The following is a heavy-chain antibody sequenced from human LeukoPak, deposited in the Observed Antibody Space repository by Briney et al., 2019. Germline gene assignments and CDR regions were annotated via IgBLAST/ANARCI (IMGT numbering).Heavy chain of an antibody. Sequence: ASVKVSCKASGYTSTSYGISWVRQAPGQGLEWMGWISAYNGNTNYAQKLQGRVTMTTDTSTSTAYMELRSLRSDDTAVYYCARDLGVVTAYDAFDIWGQGTMVTVSS. CDR1: GYTSTSYG. D-gene: IGHD2-21*02. V-gene: IGHV1-18*01. J-gene: IGHJ3*02. CDR2: ISAYNGNT. CDR3: ARDLGVVTAYDAFDI.